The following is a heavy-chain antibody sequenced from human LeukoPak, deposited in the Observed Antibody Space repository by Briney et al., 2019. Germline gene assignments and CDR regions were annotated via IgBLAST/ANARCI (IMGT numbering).Heavy chain of an antibody. V-gene: IGHV4-34*01. CDR1: GGSFSGYY. J-gene: IGHJ4*02. CDR3: ARGSVVVVPAAMIFNY. D-gene: IGHD2-2*01. CDR2: INHSGST. Sequence: PSETLSLTCAVYGGSFSGYYWSWIRQPPGKGLEWIGEINHSGSTNYNPSLKSRVTISVGTSKNQFSLKLSSVTAADTAVYYCARGSVVVVPAAMIFNYWGQGTLVTVSS.